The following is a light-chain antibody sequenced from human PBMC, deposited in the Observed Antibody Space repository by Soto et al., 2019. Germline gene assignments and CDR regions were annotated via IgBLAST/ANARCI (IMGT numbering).Light chain of an antibody. Sequence: EVVLTQSPATLSLSPGERTTLSCRASENIKTYLAWYQQKPGQAPRLLIYDASNRATGIPVRFTGSGCGTDFTLTVSSLETDDFAVYYCLQREKLITFGQGTRLEIK. V-gene: IGKV3-11*01. CDR2: DAS. J-gene: IGKJ5*01. CDR1: ENIKTY. CDR3: LQREKLIT.